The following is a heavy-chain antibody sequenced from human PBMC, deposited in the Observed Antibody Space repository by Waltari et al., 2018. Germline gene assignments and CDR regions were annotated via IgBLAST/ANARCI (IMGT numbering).Heavy chain of an antibody. V-gene: IGHV3-74*01. CDR3: ARGGGASSGWYDY. CDR1: GFTFSSYW. D-gene: IGHD6-19*01. CDR2: INTDGSST. Sequence: EVQLVESGGGLVQPGGSLSLSCAASGFTFSSYWMNWVRQVPGKGLVWVSRINTDGSSTAYADSVKGRFTISRDNSKNTLYLQMNSLRAEDTAVYYCARGGGASSGWYDYWGQGTLVTVSS. J-gene: IGHJ4*02.